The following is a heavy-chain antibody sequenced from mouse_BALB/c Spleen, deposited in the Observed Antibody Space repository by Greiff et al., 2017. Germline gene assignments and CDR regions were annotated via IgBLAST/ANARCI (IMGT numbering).Heavy chain of an antibody. J-gene: IGHJ2*01. CDR2: IRNKANGYTT. CDR3: ARVCYGSSYDFDY. Sequence: DVQLVESGGGLVQPGGSLRLSCATSGFTFTDYYMSWVRQPPGKALEWLGFIRNKANGYTTEYSASVKGRFTISRDNSQSILYLQMNTLRAEDSATYYCARVCYGSSYDFDYWGQGTTLTVSS. V-gene: IGHV7-3*02. CDR1: GFTFTDYY. D-gene: IGHD1-1*01.